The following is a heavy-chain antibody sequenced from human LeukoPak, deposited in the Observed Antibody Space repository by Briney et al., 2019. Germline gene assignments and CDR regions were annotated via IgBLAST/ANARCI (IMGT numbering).Heavy chain of an antibody. D-gene: IGHD3-3*01. J-gene: IGHJ4*02. CDR3: ARWRYDFWSGYSDY. CDR2: INTFSGST. CDR1: GYIFTVYG. Sequence: GASVKVSCKVSGYIFTVYGISWVRQAPEQGLEWMGWINTFSGSTYYAQKFQGRVTMTTDTSTSTAYMDLRSLRSDDTAVYYCARWRYDFWSGYSDYWGQGTLVTVSP. V-gene: IGHV1-18*01.